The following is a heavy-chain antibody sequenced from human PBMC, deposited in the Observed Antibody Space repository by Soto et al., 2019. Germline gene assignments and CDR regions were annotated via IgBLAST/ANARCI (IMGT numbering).Heavy chain of an antibody. V-gene: IGHV3-30-3*01. J-gene: IGHJ4*02. CDR1: GFTFSSYA. Sequence: VQMVESGGGLMKPGGSLRLSCAASGFTFSSYAMHWVRQAPGKGLEWVAVISYDGSNKYYADSVKGRFTISRDNSKNTLYLQMNSLRAEDTAVYYCARDLLYPSYYFDYWGQGTLVTVSS. CDR3: ARDLLYPSYYFDY. CDR2: ISYDGSNK. D-gene: IGHD2-8*01.